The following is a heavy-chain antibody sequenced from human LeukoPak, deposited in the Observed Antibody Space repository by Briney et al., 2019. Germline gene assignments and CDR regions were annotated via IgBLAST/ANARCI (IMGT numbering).Heavy chain of an antibody. CDR1: GDSVSSDSAA. CDR3: ARDTGAAMSTFDI. Sequence: SQTLSLTCAISGDSVSSDSAAWNWIRQSPSRGLEWLGRTYYRSKWYNDYAVSVKSRITINPDTFKNQFSLELNSVTPEDTAVYYCARDTGAAMSTFDIWGQGTMVTVSS. J-gene: IGHJ3*02. D-gene: IGHD2-2*01. V-gene: IGHV6-1*01. CDR2: TYYRSKWYN.